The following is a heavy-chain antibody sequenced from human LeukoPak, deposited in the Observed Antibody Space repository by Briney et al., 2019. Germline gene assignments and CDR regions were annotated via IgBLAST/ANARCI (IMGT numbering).Heavy chain of an antibody. J-gene: IGHJ3*02. Sequence: SETLSLTCTVSGGSISGYYWSWIRQPAAKGLEWIGRIYTSGSTHYNPSLKSRVTMSVDTSKNQFSLKLSSVTAADTAVYYCARLITGTTTAFDIWGQGTMVTVSS. D-gene: IGHD1-7*01. V-gene: IGHV4-4*07. CDR2: IYTSGST. CDR1: GGSISGYY. CDR3: ARLITGTTTAFDI.